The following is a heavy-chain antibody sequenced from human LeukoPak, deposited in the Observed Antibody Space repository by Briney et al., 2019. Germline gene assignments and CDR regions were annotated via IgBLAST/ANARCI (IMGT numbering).Heavy chain of an antibody. V-gene: IGHV1-69*01. D-gene: IGHD4-17*01. CDR1: GGTFSSYA. Sequence: ASVKVSCKASGGTFSSYAISWVRQAPGQGLEWMGGIIPIFGTANYAQKFQGRVTITADESTSTAYMELSSLRSEDTAVYYCARSGDYDATYYFDYWGQGTLATVSS. J-gene: IGHJ4*02. CDR2: IIPIFGTA. CDR3: ARSGDYDATYYFDY.